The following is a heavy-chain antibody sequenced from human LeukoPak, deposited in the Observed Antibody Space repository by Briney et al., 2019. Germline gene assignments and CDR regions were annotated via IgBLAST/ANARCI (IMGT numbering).Heavy chain of an antibody. Sequence: PSETLSLTCAVYGGSFSGYYWSWIRQPPGKGLEWIGEINHSGSTNYNPSLKSRVTMSVDTSKNQFSLKLSSVTAADTAVYYCARVYDDYVWGSYRTLYNWFDPWGQGTLVTVSS. V-gene: IGHV4-34*01. CDR3: ARVYDDYVWGSYRTLYNWFDP. J-gene: IGHJ5*02. CDR2: INHSGST. CDR1: GGSFSGYY. D-gene: IGHD3-16*02.